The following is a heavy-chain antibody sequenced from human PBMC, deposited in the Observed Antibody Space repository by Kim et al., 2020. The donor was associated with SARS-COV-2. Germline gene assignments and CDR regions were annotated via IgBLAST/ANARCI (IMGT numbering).Heavy chain of an antibody. J-gene: IGHJ3*02. D-gene: IGHD3-22*01. CDR3: AKAPPIVVVSAFDI. Sequence: ADSVKGRFTISRDNSKNTLYLQMNSLRAEDTAVYYCAKAPPIVVVSAFDIWGQGTMVTVSS. V-gene: IGHV3-30*02.